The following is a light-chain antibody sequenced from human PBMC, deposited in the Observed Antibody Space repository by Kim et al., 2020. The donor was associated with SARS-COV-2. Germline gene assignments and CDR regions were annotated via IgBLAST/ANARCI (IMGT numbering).Light chain of an antibody. J-gene: IGLJ1*01. CDR1: GSNLGAHYY. Sequence: RVTISCTGSGSNLGAHYYVHWYQQLPGTAPKLLIFRNTYRPSGVPDRFSGSKSGTSASLAITGLQAEDEADYYCQSYDTRLTAYVFGSGTKVTVL. CDR2: RNT. V-gene: IGLV1-40*01. CDR3: QSYDTRLTAYV.